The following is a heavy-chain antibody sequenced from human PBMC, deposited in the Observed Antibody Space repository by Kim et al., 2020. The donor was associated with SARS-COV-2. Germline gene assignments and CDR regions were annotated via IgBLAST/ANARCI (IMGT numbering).Heavy chain of an antibody. D-gene: IGHD1-7*01. J-gene: IGHJ4*02. V-gene: IGHV5-51*01. Sequence: RYRPSFQGQVTISADKFINTAYLQWVSLKASDTAIYYCTRQRFATGTVDYWGQGTLVTVSS. CDR3: TRQRFATGTVDY.